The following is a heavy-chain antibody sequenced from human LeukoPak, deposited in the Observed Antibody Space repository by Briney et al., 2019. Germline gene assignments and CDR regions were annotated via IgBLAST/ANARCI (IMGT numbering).Heavy chain of an antibody. CDR1: GGTFSSYG. Sequence: ASVKVSCKASGGTFSSYGISWVRQAPRQGLEWMGGIIPIFDTAKYAQKLQGRVTITADESTSTAYMELSSLRSEDTAVYYCAREGTTDNWFGPWGQGTLVTVSS. CDR2: IIPIFDTA. D-gene: IGHD1-1*01. J-gene: IGHJ5*02. V-gene: IGHV1-69*13. CDR3: AREGTTDNWFGP.